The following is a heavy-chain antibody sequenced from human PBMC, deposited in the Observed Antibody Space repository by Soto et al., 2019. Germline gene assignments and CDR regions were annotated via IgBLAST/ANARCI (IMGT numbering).Heavy chain of an antibody. CDR3: AAGWGQTAGLYP. D-gene: IGHD6-25*01. CDR1: GGTFSRYA. V-gene: IGHV1-69*01. J-gene: IGHJ5*02. Sequence: QVQLVQSGAEVKKSGSSVKVSCKASGGTFSRYAISWVRQAPGQGLEWMGGIIPIFGTINYAQKFQGRVMVIAEESTSTAYMELRSLRSSDTDMYYGAAGWGQTAGLYPWGQGTLVTVSS. CDR2: IIPIFGTI.